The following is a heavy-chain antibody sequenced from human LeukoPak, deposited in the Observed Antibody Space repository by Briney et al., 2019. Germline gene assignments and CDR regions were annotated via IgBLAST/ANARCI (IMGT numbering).Heavy chain of an antibody. CDR2: ISSTSSYI. J-gene: IGHJ4*02. V-gene: IGHV3-21*01. CDR1: GFTFSSYA. CDR3: ARVAGYCSSTSNCYSDY. D-gene: IGHD2-2*01. Sequence: KPGGSLRLSCTASGFTFSSYAMTWVRQAPGKGLEWVSSISSTSSYIYYTDSVKGRFTISRDNAKNSLYLQMNSLRAEDTAVYYCARVAGYCSSTSNCYSDYWGQGTLVTVSS.